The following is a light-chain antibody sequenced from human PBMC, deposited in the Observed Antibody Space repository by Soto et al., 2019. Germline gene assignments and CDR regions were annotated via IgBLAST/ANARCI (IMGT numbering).Light chain of an antibody. J-gene: IGKJ2*01. Sequence: DIPMTQSPSTLSASVGDRVTITCRASQSISNWLAWYQQKPGQAPKLLIYKASSLESGVPSRFSGRGSGTEFTLTISSLQPDDFATYYCQQYNSYSYTFGQGTKLEIK. CDR3: QQYNSYSYT. CDR1: QSISNW. V-gene: IGKV1-5*03. CDR2: KAS.